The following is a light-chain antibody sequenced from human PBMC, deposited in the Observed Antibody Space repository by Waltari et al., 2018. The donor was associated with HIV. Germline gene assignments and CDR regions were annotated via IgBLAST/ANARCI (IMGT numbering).Light chain of an antibody. V-gene: IGKV2-28*01. CDR1: QSLLYSNGYNY. J-gene: IGKJ1*01. CDR3: MRALQTPWT. CDR2: LGS. Sequence: DIVMTQSPLSLPVTPGEPASISCRSSQSLLYSNGYNYLDWYLQKPGQTPQLLIYLGSDQSSVVPNRFSGSGSGTGFALKISGVEAEDVGFCYCMRALQTPWTFGQGTKVEIK.